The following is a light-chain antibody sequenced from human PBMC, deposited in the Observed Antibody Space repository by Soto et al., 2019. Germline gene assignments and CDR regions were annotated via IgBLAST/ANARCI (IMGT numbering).Light chain of an antibody. CDR2: EVS. CDR1: SSDVGGYNY. CDR3: SAYAASNNLGV. V-gene: IGLV2-8*01. Sequence: QSVLTQPPSASGSPGQSVTISCIGTSSDVGGYNYVSWYQQHPGKAPKLMIYEVSKRPSGVPDRVSGSKSGNTASLTVSGLQAEDEADYYCSAYAASNNLGVVGGGTKLTVL. J-gene: IGLJ2*01.